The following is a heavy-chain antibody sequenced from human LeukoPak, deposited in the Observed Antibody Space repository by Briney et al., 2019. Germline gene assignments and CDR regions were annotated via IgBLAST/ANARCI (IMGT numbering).Heavy chain of an antibody. CDR1: GCTFTDYY. V-gene: IGHV1-2*02. Sequence: ASVKVPCKASGCTFTDYYMHWVRQAPGQGLEWMGWINPNSGGTDYAQKFQGRVTMTRDTSISTAYMELSRLRSDDTAVYYCARDRDGAQGGYWGQGTLVTVSS. D-gene: IGHD4-17*01. CDR3: ARDRDGAQGGY. J-gene: IGHJ4*02. CDR2: INPNSGGT.